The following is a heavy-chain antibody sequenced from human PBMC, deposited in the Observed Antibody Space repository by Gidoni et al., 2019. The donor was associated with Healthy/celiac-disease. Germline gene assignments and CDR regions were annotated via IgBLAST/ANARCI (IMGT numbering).Heavy chain of an antibody. D-gene: IGHD7-27*01. CDR1: GGSISRGCYY. Sequence: HVQLQESCPGLVNPSQTLYLTFHFSGGSISRGCYYWSWIRQHPGKGLEWIGYIYYSGSTYDNAALKSRVTISVDTSKTQFSLKLSSVTAADTAVYYCARVISGAEGFDYWGQGTLVTVSS. CDR3: ARVISGAEGFDY. J-gene: IGHJ4*02. CDR2: IYYSGST. V-gene: IGHV4-31*03.